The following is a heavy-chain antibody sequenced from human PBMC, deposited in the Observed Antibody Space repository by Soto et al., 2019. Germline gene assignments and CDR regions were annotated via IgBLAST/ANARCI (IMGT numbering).Heavy chain of an antibody. J-gene: IGHJ4*02. CDR1: GFTFSSYA. D-gene: IGHD3-10*01. CDR3: ARDRSMVVGAPGY. Sequence: QVKLVESGGGVVQPGRSLRLSCAASGFTFSSYAMHWVRQAPGKGLEWVAFISYDGSDEYYADSVKGRFTISRDNSKNTLYLQVNSMRIEDTAVYYCARDRSMVVGAPGYWGQGTLVTVS. V-gene: IGHV3-30-3*01. CDR2: ISYDGSDE.